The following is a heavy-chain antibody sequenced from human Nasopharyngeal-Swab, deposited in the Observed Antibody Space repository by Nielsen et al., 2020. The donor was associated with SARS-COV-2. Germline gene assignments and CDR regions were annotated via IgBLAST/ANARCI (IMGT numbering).Heavy chain of an antibody. CDR1: GFTFSAHY. J-gene: IGHJ4*02. Sequence: GGSLRLSCAASGFTFSAHYMDWVRQAPGKGLEWVGRSRNKANSYTTEYAASVKGRFTISRDDSKNSLYLQMNSLITEDTAVYYCTRCGGSCYTGKDYWGQGTLVTVSS. CDR3: TRCGGSCYTGKDY. V-gene: IGHV3-72*01. D-gene: IGHD2-15*01. CDR2: SRNKANSYTT.